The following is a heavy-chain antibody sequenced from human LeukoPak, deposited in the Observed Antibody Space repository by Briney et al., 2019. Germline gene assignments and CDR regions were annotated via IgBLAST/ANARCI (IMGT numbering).Heavy chain of an antibody. Sequence: PGGSLRLSCAASGFTFSGYAMSWVRQAPGKGLEWVSAISGSGGSTYYADSVKGRFTISRDNPKNTLYLQMNSLRAEDTAVYYCAKTLWFGELLDPVYYYYGMDVWGKGTTVTVSS. CDR3: AKTLWFGELLDPVYYYYGMDV. CDR1: GFTFSGYA. CDR2: ISGSGGST. J-gene: IGHJ6*04. D-gene: IGHD3-10*01. V-gene: IGHV3-23*01.